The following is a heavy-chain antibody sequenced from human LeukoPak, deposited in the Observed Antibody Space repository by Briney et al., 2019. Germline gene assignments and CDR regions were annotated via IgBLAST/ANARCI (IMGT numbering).Heavy chain of an antibody. V-gene: IGHV1-69*04. CDR1: GGTFISYA. CDR2: IIPILGIA. CDR3: ARVVTAGSYYFDY. J-gene: IGHJ4*02. Sequence: SVKVSCKASGGTFISYAISWVRQAPGQGLEWMGRIIPILGIANYAQKFQGRVTITADKSTSTAYMELSSLRSEDTAVYYCARVVTAGSYYFDYWGQGTLVTVSS. D-gene: IGHD2-21*02.